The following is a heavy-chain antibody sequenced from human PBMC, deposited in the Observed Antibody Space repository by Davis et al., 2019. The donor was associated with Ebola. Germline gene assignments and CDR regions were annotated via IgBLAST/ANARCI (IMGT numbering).Heavy chain of an antibody. Sequence: GGSLRLSCAASGFTFSSYAMNWVRQAPGKGLEWVAVISYDGSNKYYADSVKGRLTISRDNSKNTLYLQMNSLRAEDTAVYYCARDLYRIQLWLLHDWGQGTLVTVSS. CDR3: ARDLYRIQLWLLHD. CDR2: ISYDGSNK. V-gene: IGHV3-30-3*01. D-gene: IGHD5-18*01. J-gene: IGHJ4*02. CDR1: GFTFSSYA.